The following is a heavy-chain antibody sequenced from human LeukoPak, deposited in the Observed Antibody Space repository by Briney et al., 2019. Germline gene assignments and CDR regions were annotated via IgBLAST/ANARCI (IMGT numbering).Heavy chain of an antibody. CDR3: AREGRTAAMWYGGPPSTYNWFDP. CDR2: ISYDGSNK. Sequence: PGRSLRLSCAASGFTFSSYGMHWVRQAPGKGLEWVAVISYDGSNKFYADSVKGRFTISRDNSKNTLYLQMNSLRAEDTAVYYCAREGRTAAMWYGGPPSTYNWFDPWGQGTLVTVSS. V-gene: IGHV3-30*03. CDR1: GFTFSSYG. D-gene: IGHD2-2*01. J-gene: IGHJ5*02.